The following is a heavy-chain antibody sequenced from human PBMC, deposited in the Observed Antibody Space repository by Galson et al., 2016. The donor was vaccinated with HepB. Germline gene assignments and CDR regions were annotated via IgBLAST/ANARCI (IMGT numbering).Heavy chain of an antibody. Sequence: SVKVSCKASGYTFTNFYIHWVRQAPGQGLEWMGIISPNGGSTTYAQNFHGRVTMTRDTSTSTVYMDLSSLGSEYTAMYYCARDRNYYDTSGYYWHDSLDIWGQGTMVTVSS. V-gene: IGHV1-46*01. D-gene: IGHD3-22*01. CDR3: ARDRNYYDTSGYYWHDSLDI. CDR1: GYTFTNFY. CDR2: ISPNGGST. J-gene: IGHJ3*02.